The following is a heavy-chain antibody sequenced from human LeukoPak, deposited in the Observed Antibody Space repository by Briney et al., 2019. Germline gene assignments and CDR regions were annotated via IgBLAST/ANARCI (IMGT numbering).Heavy chain of an antibody. V-gene: IGHV1-24*01. CDR1: GYTLTELS. D-gene: IGHD1-26*01. CDR2: FDPEDGET. Sequence: GASVKVSCKVSGYTLTELSMHWVRQAPGKGLEWMGGFDPEDGETIYAQKLQGRVTMTEDTSTDTAYMELSSLRSEDTAVYYCATRVWRGSYYALYFDYWGQGTLVTVSS. CDR3: ATRVWRGSYYALYFDY. J-gene: IGHJ4*02.